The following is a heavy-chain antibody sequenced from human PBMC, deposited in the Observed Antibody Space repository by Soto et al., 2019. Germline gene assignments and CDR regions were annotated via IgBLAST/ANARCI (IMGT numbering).Heavy chain of an antibody. V-gene: IGHV1-46*01. CDR3: ARSAARRGRFRYCTNGVCSGSYYYSYGMDV. D-gene: IGHD2-8*01. CDR2: INPSGGST. J-gene: IGHJ6*02. Sequence: ASVKVSCKASGYTFTSYYMHWVRQAPGQGLEWMGIINPSGGSTSYAQKFQGRVTMTRNTSISTAYMELSSLRSEDTAVYYCARSAARRGRFRYCTNGVCSGSYYYSYGMDVWGQGTTVTVSS. CDR1: GYTFTSYY.